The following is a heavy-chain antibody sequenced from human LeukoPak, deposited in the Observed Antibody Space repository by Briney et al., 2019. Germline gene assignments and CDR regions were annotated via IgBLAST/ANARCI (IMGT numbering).Heavy chain of an antibody. D-gene: IGHD3-22*01. CDR2: ITPSGGST. J-gene: IGHJ4*02. Sequence: ASVKVSCKASGDTFTSYYVHWVRQAPVQGLEWMGTITPSGGSTTNAQKFQGRVTMTRDMSTSTVYMELSSLRSEDTAVYYCAKGGRRVVVAFDYWGQGTLVTVSS. V-gene: IGHV1-46*01. CDR1: GDTFTSYY. CDR3: AKGGRRVVVAFDY.